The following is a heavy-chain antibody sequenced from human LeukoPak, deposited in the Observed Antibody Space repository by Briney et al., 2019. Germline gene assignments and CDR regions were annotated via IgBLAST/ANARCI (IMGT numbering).Heavy chain of an antibody. CDR1: GYTFTGYY. CDR3: AKGVVVAPDVTPFDY. V-gene: IGHV1-46*01. D-gene: IGHD2-2*01. CDR2: INPSGGST. J-gene: IGHJ4*02. Sequence: GASVKVSCKASGYTFTGYYMHWVRQAPGQGLEWMGIINPSGGSTSYAQKFQGRVTMTRDMSTSTVYMELSSLRAEDTAVYYCAKGVVVAPDVTPFDYWGQGTLVTVSS.